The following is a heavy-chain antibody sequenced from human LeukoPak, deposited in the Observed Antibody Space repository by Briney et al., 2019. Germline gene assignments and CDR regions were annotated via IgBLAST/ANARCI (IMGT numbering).Heavy chain of an antibody. CDR3: ARGNRVVPAVPFDY. J-gene: IGHJ4*02. Sequence: PGGSLRLSCAASGFTFSSYGIHWVRQAPGKGLEWVAVIWYDASNKYYADSVKGRFTISRDNSKNTLYLQMNSLRAEDTAVYYCARGNRVVPAVPFDYWGQGTLVTVSS. CDR1: GFTFSSYG. CDR2: IWYDASNK. V-gene: IGHV3-33*01. D-gene: IGHD2-2*01.